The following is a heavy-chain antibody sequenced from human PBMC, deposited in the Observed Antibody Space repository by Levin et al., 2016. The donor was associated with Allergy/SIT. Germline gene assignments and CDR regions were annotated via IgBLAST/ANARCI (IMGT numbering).Heavy chain of an antibody. V-gene: IGHV4-59*08. CDR3: ARHTDYDFWSGYYSPAPHFDY. Sequence: SETLSLTCTVSGGSISSYYWSWIRQPPGKGLEWIGYIYYSGSTNYNPSLKSRVTISVDTSKNQFSLKLSSVTAADTAVYYCARHTDYDFWSGYYSPAPHFDYWGQGTLVTVSS. CDR2: IYYSGST. D-gene: IGHD3-3*01. J-gene: IGHJ4*02. CDR1: GGSISSYY.